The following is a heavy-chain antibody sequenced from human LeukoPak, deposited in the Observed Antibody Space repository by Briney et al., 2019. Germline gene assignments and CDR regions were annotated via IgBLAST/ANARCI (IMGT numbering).Heavy chain of an antibody. Sequence: GGSLRLSCAASGFTFSSYSMNWVRQAPGKGLEWVSSISSSSYIYYADSVKGRFTISRDNAKNSLYLQMNSLRAEDTAVYYCARDLAHSSGWFLCGMDVWGQGTTVTVSS. D-gene: IGHD6-19*01. CDR1: GFTFSSYS. CDR2: ISSSSYI. J-gene: IGHJ6*02. CDR3: ARDLAHSSGWFLCGMDV. V-gene: IGHV3-21*01.